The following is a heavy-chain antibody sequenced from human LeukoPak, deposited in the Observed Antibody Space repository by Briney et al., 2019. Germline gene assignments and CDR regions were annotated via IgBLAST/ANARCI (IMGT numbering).Heavy chain of an antibody. CDR2: IYYSGST. J-gene: IGHJ5*02. CDR1: GYSISSGYY. D-gene: IGHD1-26*01. CDR3: ARAMAPVGWFDP. V-gene: IGHV4-38-2*02. Sequence: SETLSLTCTVSGYSISSGYYWGWIRQPPGKGLEWIGSIYYSGSTYYNPSLKSRVTISVDTSKNQFSLKLSSVTAADTAVYYCARAMAPVGWFDPWGQGTLVTVSS.